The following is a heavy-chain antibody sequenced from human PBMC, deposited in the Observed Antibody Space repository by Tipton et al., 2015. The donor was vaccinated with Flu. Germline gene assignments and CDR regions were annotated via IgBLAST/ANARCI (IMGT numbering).Heavy chain of an antibody. Sequence: TLSLTCTVSGYSISSGYYWGWIRQSPGKGLEWIGNIYHSGRTYYNPSLKSRVTISVDTSKNQFSLKLSSVTAADTALYYCAGNNYYDSSDYYYSLDYWGQGTLVTVSS. CDR3: AGNNYYDSSDYYYSLDY. D-gene: IGHD3-22*01. V-gene: IGHV4-38-2*02. CDR1: GYSISSGYY. CDR2: IYHSGRT. J-gene: IGHJ4*02.